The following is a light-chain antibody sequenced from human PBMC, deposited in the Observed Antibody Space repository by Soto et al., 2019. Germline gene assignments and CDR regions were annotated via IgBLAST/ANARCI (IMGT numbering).Light chain of an antibody. CDR1: QSVGTY. CDR3: QQRTNWPPLT. Sequence: EIVLTQSPATLSLSPGERATLSCRASQSVGTYLAWYQQKPGQATRLLIYDASNRSTGIPARFSGIGSGTEFTLPISGLEPEDFAVYYCQQRTNWPPLTFGGGTKVEIK. J-gene: IGKJ4*01. V-gene: IGKV3-11*01. CDR2: DAS.